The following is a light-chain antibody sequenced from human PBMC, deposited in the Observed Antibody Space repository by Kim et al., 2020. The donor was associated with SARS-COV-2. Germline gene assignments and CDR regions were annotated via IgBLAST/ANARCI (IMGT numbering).Light chain of an antibody. CDR3: QVWDSSTV. V-gene: IGLV3-9*01. Sequence: VSVALGQTARITGGGNDIGSKNVHWYQQKPGQAPVLVIYRDSNRPSGIPERFSGSNSENTATLTISRAQAGDEADYYCQVWDSSTVFGGGTQLTVL. J-gene: IGLJ2*01. CDR2: RDS. CDR1: DIGSKN.